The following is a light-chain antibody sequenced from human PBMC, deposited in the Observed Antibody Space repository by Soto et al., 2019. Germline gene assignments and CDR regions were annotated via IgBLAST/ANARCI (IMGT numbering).Light chain of an antibody. CDR3: QQLNSYPPL. Sequence: IQLTQSPSSLSASVGDRGTITCRASQGISSYLAWYQQKPGKAPKLLIYAASTLQSGVPSRFGGSGSGTDFTLTISSLQPEDFATYYCQQLNSYPPLFGPGTKVDI. J-gene: IGKJ3*01. V-gene: IGKV1-9*01. CDR1: QGISSY. CDR2: AAS.